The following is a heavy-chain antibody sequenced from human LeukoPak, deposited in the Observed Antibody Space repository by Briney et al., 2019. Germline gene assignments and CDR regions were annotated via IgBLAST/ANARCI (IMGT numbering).Heavy chain of an antibody. Sequence: SETLSLTCTVSGGSIRSYYWSWIRQPPGKGLEWIGYIYYSGSTTYSPSLKSRVTISVDTSKNEFSLKLTSVTAADTAVYYCARYGLIRGFEYWGQGTLVTVSS. CDR1: GGSIRSYY. V-gene: IGHV4-59*01. CDR3: ARYGLIRGFEY. CDR2: IYYSGST. D-gene: IGHD3-16*01. J-gene: IGHJ4*02.